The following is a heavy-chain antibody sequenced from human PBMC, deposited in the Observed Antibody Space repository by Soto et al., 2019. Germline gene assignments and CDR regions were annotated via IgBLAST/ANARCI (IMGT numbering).Heavy chain of an antibody. CDR2: ISYDGSNK. J-gene: IGHJ4*02. CDR3: AKDRVGGIVAAGTLEY. D-gene: IGHD6-13*01. V-gene: IGHV3-30*18. Sequence: ESGGGVVQPGRSLGLSCAASGFTFSSYGMHWVRQAPGKGLEWMAVISYDGSNKYYADSVKGRFTISRDNSKSTLYLQMSSLGAEDTAVYYCAKDRVGGIVAAGTLEYWGQGTLVTVSS. CDR1: GFTFSSYG.